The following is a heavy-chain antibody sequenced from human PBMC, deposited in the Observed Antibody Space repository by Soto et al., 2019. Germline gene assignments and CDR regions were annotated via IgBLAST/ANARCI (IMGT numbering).Heavy chain of an antibody. CDR1: AGSISSGDYY. D-gene: IGHD4-17*01. CDR2: IYYSGST. Sequence: SETLSLTCTVSAGSISSGDYYWRWIRQNPGKVLEWIGYIYYSGSTYYNPSLKSRVTISVDTSKNQFSLKLGSVTAADTAVYYCASLTTVVTPAGDSYYFDYWGQGTLVTVSS. V-gene: IGHV4-30-4*01. J-gene: IGHJ4*02. CDR3: ASLTTVVTPAGDSYYFDY.